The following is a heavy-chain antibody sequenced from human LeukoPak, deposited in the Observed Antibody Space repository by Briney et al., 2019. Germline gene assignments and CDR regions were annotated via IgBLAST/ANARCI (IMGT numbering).Heavy chain of an antibody. CDR2: ISSSSSYI. CDR3: ARSYDILTGYLFGYYYYYGMDV. J-gene: IGHJ6*04. Sequence: PGGSLRLSCAASGFTFSSYSMNWVRQAPGKGLEWVSSISSSSSYIYYADSVKGRFTISRDNAKNSLYLQMNSLRAEDTAVYYCARSYDILTGYLFGYYYYYGMDVWGKGTTVTVSS. V-gene: IGHV3-21*01. CDR1: GFTFSSYS. D-gene: IGHD3-9*01.